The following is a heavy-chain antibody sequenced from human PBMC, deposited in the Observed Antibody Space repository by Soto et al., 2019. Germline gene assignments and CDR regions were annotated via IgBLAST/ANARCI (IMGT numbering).Heavy chain of an antibody. Sequence: SQTLSLTCAISGDSVSSNSAAWNWIRQSPSRGLEWLGRTYYRSKWYNDYAVSVKSRITINPDTSKNQFSLRLNSVTPEDTAVYYCARGGIAARPTWFDPWGQGTLVTVSS. CDR3: ARGGIAARPTWFDP. D-gene: IGHD6-6*01. CDR2: TYYRSKWYN. CDR1: GDSVSSNSAA. V-gene: IGHV6-1*01. J-gene: IGHJ5*02.